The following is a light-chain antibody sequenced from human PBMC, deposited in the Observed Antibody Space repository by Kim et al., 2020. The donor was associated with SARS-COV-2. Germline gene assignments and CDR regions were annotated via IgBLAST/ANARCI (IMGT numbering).Light chain of an antibody. J-gene: IGLJ2*01. V-gene: IGLV3-19*01. CDR3: NSRDNSGDHVV. CDR2: GKN. CDR1: SLRTYY. Sequence: VGQTVRITCQGDSLRTYYASWYQQKPGQAPILVIYGKNNRPSGIPDRFSGSSSGNTASLTVTGAQAVDEADYYCNSRDNSGDHVVFGGGTQLTVL.